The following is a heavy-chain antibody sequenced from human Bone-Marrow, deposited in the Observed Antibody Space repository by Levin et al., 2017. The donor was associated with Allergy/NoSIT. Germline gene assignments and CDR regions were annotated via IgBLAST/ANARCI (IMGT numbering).Heavy chain of an antibody. Sequence: PGGSLRLSCAASGFTVSSNYMSWVRQAPGKGLEWVSVIYSGGSTYYADSVKGRFTISRDNSKNTLYLQMNSLRAEDTAVYYCARDRWSSSWYVVAFDIWGQGTMVTVSS. D-gene: IGHD6-13*01. CDR2: IYSGGST. V-gene: IGHV3-53*01. CDR1: GFTVSSNY. J-gene: IGHJ3*02. CDR3: ARDRWSSSWYVVAFDI.